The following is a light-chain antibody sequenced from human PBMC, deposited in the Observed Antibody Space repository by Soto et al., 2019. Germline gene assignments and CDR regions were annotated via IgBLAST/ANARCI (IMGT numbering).Light chain of an antibody. CDR3: QQSYSTPRT. CDR1: QSISSY. Sequence: DIQMTQSPSSMSASVGDRVTITCRASQSISSYLNWYQQKPGKAPKLLIYAASSLQSGVPSRFSGSGSGTDFTLTISSLQPEDFATYYCQQSYSTPRTFGKGNKVDIK. V-gene: IGKV1-39*01. J-gene: IGKJ1*01. CDR2: AAS.